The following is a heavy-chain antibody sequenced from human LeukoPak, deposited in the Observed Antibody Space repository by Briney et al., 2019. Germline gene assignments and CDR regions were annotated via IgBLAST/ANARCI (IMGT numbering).Heavy chain of an antibody. D-gene: IGHD1-14*01. J-gene: IGHJ3*02. CDR2: IIPILGIA. Sequence: SVKVSCKASGGTFSSYAISWVRQAPGQGLEWMGRIIPILGIANYAQKFQGRVTITRDTSASTAYMELSSLRSEDTAVYYCALTLTRGGGSDAFDIWGQGTMVTVSS. CDR1: GGTFSSYA. CDR3: ALTLTRGGGSDAFDI. V-gene: IGHV1-69*04.